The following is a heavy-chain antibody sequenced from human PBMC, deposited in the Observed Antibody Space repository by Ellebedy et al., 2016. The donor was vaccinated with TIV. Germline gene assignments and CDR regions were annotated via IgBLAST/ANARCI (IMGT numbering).Heavy chain of an antibody. CDR2: IYSDGTT. D-gene: IGHD3-9*01. Sequence: GESLKISCAASGITVSSNYMSWVRQAPGKGLEWVSVIYSDGTTYYADSVKGRFTISRDNSMDTLYLQMNSLGVGDTAVYYCAKLGFDILTGSGGMDVWGQGTTVTVSS. V-gene: IGHV3-53*01. J-gene: IGHJ6*02. CDR1: GITVSSNY. CDR3: AKLGFDILTGSGGMDV.